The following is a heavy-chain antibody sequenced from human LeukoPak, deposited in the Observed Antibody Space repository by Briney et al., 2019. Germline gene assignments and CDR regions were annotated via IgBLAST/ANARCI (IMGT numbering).Heavy chain of an antibody. Sequence: SETLSLTCTVSGGSISSYYWSWIRQSPGKGLEWIGEIHHSGSTNYNPSLKSRVTISLDTSNNQFSLKLTSVTAADTAVYYCARSRASVATAGTFGDWGQGALVTVSS. CDR3: ARSRASVATAGTFGD. D-gene: IGHD1-1*01. CDR1: GGSISSYY. V-gene: IGHV4-34*01. J-gene: IGHJ4*02. CDR2: IHHSGST.